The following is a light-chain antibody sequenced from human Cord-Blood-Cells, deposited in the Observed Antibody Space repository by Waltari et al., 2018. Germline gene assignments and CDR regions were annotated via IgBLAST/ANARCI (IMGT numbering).Light chain of an antibody. J-gene: IGKJ1*01. CDR3: QQSYSTPWT. CDR2: AAS. CDR1: QGISSY. Sequence: DIQMTQSPSSLSASVGDRVTITCRASQGISSYLNWYQQKPGKAPKLRIYAASSLQSGVPSRFSCSGSGTDFTLTISSLQPEDFATYYCQQSYSTPWTFGQGTKVEIK. V-gene: IGKV1-39*01.